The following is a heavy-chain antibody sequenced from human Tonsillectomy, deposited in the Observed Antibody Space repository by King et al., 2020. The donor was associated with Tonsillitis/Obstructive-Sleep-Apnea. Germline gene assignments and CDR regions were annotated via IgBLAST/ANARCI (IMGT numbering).Heavy chain of an antibody. D-gene: IGHD4-23*01. CDR3: ARDSGGNAVDY. V-gene: IGHV4-34*01. CDR1: GGSFSGYY. J-gene: IGHJ4*02. Sequence: VQLQQWGAGLLKPSETLSLTCAVYGGSFSGYYWSWIRQPPGKGLEWIGEIDHSGSTNYNPSLKSRVTISLDTSKDQFSLKVSSVTAADTAVYYCARDSGGNAVDYWGPGTLVTVSS. CDR2: IDHSGST.